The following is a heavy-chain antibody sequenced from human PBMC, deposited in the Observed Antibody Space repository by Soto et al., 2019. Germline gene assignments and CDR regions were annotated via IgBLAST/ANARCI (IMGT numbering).Heavy chain of an antibody. V-gene: IGHV7-4-1*01. CDR1: GYTFTSYA. Sequence: ASVKVSCKASGYTFTSYAMKCVRQAPGQGLEWMGWINTNTGNPTYAQGFTGRFVFSLDTSVSTAYLQICSLKAEDTAVYYCAREGYYDSSGYPPEGFDPWGQGTLVTVSS. CDR2: INTNTGNP. J-gene: IGHJ5*02. CDR3: AREGYYDSSGYPPEGFDP. D-gene: IGHD3-22*01.